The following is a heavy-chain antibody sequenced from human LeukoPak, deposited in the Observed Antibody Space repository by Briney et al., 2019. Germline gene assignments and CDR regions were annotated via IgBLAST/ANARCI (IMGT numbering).Heavy chain of an antibody. J-gene: IGHJ4*02. CDR1: GGSFSGYY. CDR2: INHTGST. CDR3: ARDKSGSYSIDY. Sequence: PSETLSLTCAVYGGSFSGYYWSWIRQPPGKGLEWIGEINHTGSTSYNPSLKSRVTISVDTSKNQFSLKLSSVTAADTAVYYCARDKSGSYSIDYWGQGTLVTVSS. D-gene: IGHD3-10*01. V-gene: IGHV4-34*01.